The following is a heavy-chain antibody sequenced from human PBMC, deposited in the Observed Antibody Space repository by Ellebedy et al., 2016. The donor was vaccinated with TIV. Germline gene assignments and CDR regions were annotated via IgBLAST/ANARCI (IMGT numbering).Heavy chain of an antibody. CDR1: GFTFGHNW. J-gene: IGHJ6*02. Sequence: GESLKISCAASGFTFGHNWMHWVRQAPRKGLGWGSRITADGDRANYADSVEGRFTISRDNSKKTLYLQMNSLRADDTAVYYCAKSRGDINHDYGMDVWGQGTAVVVSS. D-gene: IGHD5-12*01. V-gene: IGHV3-74*01. CDR3: AKSRGDINHDYGMDV. CDR2: ITADGDRA.